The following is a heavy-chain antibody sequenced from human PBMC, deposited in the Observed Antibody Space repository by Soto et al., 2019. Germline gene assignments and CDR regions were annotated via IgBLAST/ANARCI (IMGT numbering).Heavy chain of an antibody. Sequence: QVQLVESGGGVVQPGRSLRLSCAASGFTFSSYGMHWVRQAPGKGLEWVAVISYDGSNKYYADSVKGRFTISRDNSKNXLXXQMNSLRAEDTAVYYCAKDGQQLVLYYYYYYGMDVWGQGTTVTVSS. CDR3: AKDGQQLVLYYYYYYGMDV. D-gene: IGHD6-13*01. CDR2: ISYDGSNK. V-gene: IGHV3-30*18. CDR1: GFTFSSYG. J-gene: IGHJ6*02.